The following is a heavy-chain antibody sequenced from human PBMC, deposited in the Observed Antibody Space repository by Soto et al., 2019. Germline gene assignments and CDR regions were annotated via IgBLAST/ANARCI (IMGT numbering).Heavy chain of an antibody. D-gene: IGHD2-2*01. Sequence: EVQLVESGGGLVQPGRSLRLSCTASGFTFDDYAMHWVRQVPGKGLEWVSGIDWNSGSMDYADSVKGRFTISRDNADKSLYLLMCTLRPEDTALYYCVKGSGAYQVLFGLDVWGQGTTVTVSS. CDR3: VKGSGAYQVLFGLDV. J-gene: IGHJ6*02. CDR1: GFTFDDYA. V-gene: IGHV3-9*01. CDR2: IDWNSGSM.